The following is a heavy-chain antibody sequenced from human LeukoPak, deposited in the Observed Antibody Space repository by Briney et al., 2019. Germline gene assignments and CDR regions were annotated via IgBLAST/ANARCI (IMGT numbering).Heavy chain of an antibody. CDR1: GYTFTGHY. D-gene: IGHD3-10*01. CDR3: ARVRLWFGELLYQDY. CDR2: INPNSGDT. V-gene: IGHV1-2*02. J-gene: IGHJ4*02. Sequence: ASVKVSCKASGYTFTGHYIHWVRQAPGQGLEWMGWINPNSGDTNYAQKFQGRVTMTRDTSISTAYMELSSLRSEDTAVYYCARVRLWFGELLYQDYWGQGTLVTVSS.